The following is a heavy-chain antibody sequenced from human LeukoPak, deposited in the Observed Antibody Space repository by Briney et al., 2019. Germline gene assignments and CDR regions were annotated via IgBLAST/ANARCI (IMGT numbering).Heavy chain of an antibody. CDR3: AREGYSSSWYNWFDP. Sequence: ASVKVPCKASGYTFTSYGISWVRQAPGQGLEWMGWISAYNGNTNYAQKLQGRVTMTTDTSTSTAYMELRSLRSDDTAVYYCAREGYSSSWYNWFDPWGQGTLVTVSS. D-gene: IGHD6-13*01. V-gene: IGHV1-18*01. J-gene: IGHJ5*02. CDR1: GYTFTSYG. CDR2: ISAYNGNT.